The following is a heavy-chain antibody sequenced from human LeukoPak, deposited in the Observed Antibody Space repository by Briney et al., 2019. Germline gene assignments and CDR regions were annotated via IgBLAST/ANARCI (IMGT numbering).Heavy chain of an antibody. CDR3: ARDTGGGYSCYDC. D-gene: IGHD5-18*01. Sequence: GGSLRLSCAASGFTFSSYWMTWIRQAPGKGPEWVANIKQDGSEKYYVDSVKGRFTISRDNAKNSLYLQMNSLRAEDTAVYYCARDTGGGYSCYDCWGQGTLVTVSS. J-gene: IGHJ4*02. V-gene: IGHV3-7*01. CDR1: GFTFSSYW. CDR2: IKQDGSEK.